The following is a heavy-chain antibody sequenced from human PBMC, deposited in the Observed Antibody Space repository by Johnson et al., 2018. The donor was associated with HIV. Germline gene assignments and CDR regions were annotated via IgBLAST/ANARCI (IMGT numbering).Heavy chain of an antibody. CDR2: ISSSGSTI. CDR1: GFTFSDYY. V-gene: IGHV3-11*04. J-gene: IGHJ3*02. D-gene: IGHD3-16*01. CDR3: ARAGLTYTLDAFDI. Sequence: QVQLVESGGGLIQPGGSLRLSCAASGFTFSDYYMSWIRQAPGKGLEWVSYISSSGSTIYYADSVKGRFTISRDNAKNSLYPQMNSLRSEDTAVYYCARAGLTYTLDAFDIWGQGTLVTVSS.